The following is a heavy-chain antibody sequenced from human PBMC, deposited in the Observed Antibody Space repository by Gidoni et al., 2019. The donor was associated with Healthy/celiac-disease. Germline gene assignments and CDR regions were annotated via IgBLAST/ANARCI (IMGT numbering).Heavy chain of an antibody. CDR1: AFTVSSNY. Sequence: EVQLVESGGGLVQPGGSLRLSCAASAFTVSSNYMSWVRQAPGKGLEWVSVIYSGGSTYDADSVKGRFTISRDNSKNTLYLQMNSRRAEDTAVYYCARETWNSLEGSWFDPWGQGTLVTVSS. CDR3: ARETWNSLEGSWFDP. J-gene: IGHJ5*02. D-gene: IGHD1-7*01. CDR2: IYSGGST. V-gene: IGHV3-66*01.